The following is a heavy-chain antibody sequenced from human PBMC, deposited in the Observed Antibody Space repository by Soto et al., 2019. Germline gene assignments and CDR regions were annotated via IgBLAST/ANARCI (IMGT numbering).Heavy chain of an antibody. D-gene: IGHD2-15*01. CDR2: INHSGST. V-gene: IGHV4-34*01. CDR3: ARLSVYCSGGSCYFAYFDY. Sequence: ASETLSLTCAVYGGSLSGYYWSWIRQPPGKGLEGIGEINHSGSTNYNPSLKSRVTISVDTSKNQFSLKLSSVTAAHTSVYYCARLSVYCSGGSCYFAYFDYWGQGTLVTVSS. CDR1: GGSLSGYY. J-gene: IGHJ4*02.